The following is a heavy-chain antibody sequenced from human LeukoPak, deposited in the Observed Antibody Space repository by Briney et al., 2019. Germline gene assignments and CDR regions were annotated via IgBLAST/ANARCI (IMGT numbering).Heavy chain of an antibody. D-gene: IGHD3-10*01. CDR1: GFKFDDYG. CDR2: INWNGAWT. J-gene: IGHJ4*02. Sequence: GGSLRLSCAASGFKFDDYGMSWVRQAPGKGLEWVCDINWNGAWTGYADSVKGRFTISRDNSKNTLYLQMNSLRAEDTAVYFCAKRGVVIRVILVGFHKEAYYFDSWGQGVVVTVSS. CDR3: AKRGVVIRVILVGFHKEAYYFDS. V-gene: IGHV3-20*04.